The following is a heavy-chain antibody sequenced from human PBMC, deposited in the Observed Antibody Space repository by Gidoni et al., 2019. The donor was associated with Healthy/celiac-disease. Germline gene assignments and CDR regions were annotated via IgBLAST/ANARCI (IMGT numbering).Heavy chain of an antibody. Sequence: QVQLVQSGAEVKKPGSSVKVSYKASGGTFSSCAISWVRQAPGQGREWMGRIIPILGIANYAQKFQGRVTITADKSTSTAYMELSSLRSEDTAVYYCARDLPGFGELLGVGGMDVWGQGTTVTVSS. CDR3: ARDLPGFGELLGVGGMDV. D-gene: IGHD3-10*01. J-gene: IGHJ6*02. CDR1: GGTFSSCA. CDR2: IIPILGIA. V-gene: IGHV1-69*04.